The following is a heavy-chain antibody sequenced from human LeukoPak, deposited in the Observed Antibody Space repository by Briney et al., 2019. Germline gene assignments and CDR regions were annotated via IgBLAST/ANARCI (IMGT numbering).Heavy chain of an antibody. CDR3: AGDDSSSGWGSFDY. V-gene: IGHV3-66*02. CDR1: GFTVSSNY. J-gene: IGHJ4*02. D-gene: IGHD6-19*01. CDR2: IYSGGST. Sequence: GGSLRLSCAASGFTVSSNYMSWVRQAPGKGLEWVSVIYSGGSTYYADSVKGRFTISRDNSKNTLYLQMNSLRAEDTAVYYCAGDDSSSGWGSFDYWGQGTLVTVSS.